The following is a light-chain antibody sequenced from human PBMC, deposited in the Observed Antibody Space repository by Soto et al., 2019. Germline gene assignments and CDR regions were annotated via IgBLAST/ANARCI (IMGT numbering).Light chain of an antibody. CDR2: GAS. CDR1: QSVSSN. Sequence: EVLSPHAPATLSVSPGGTATLSCRSSQSVSSNYAWYQQQPGHDPPRLLYGASTRGAGIPASISGSGSAGAFIIPISSLQDAEVVVYYCQQQYNCSPITFGQGTRLEIK. J-gene: IGKJ5*01. CDR3: QQQYNCSPIT. V-gene: IGKV3-15*01.